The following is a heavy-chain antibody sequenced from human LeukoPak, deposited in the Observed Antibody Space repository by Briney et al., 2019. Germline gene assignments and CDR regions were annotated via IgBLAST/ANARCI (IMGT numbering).Heavy chain of an antibody. CDR1: GFTFDDYA. J-gene: IGHJ4*01. CDR2: IGWNSGSI. CDR3: AKLGVGSSGWFHFDY. D-gene: IGHD6-19*01. V-gene: IGHV3-9*01. Sequence: PGGSLRLSCAASGFTFDDYAMHWVRQAPGKGLEWVSTIGWNSGSIGYADSVKGRFTISRDNSKNTLYLQMNSLRVEDTAVYYCAKLGVGSSGWFHFDYGGKEPWSPSPQ.